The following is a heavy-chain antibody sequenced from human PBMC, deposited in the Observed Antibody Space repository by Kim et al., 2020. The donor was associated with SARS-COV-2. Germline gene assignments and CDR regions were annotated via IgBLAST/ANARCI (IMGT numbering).Heavy chain of an antibody. CDR1: GFTVSSNY. V-gene: IGHV3-53*04. CDR3: ASDFSGLYAFVF. J-gene: IGHJ3*01. D-gene: IGHD3-22*01. CDR2: IYTDGNT. Sequence: GGSLRLSCAASGFTVSSNYMSWVRQAPGKGLEWVAVIYTDGNTKYADSVKGRFTISRHNSKNTLYLQMNSLRAADTAVYYCASDFSGLYAFVFWGQGTM.